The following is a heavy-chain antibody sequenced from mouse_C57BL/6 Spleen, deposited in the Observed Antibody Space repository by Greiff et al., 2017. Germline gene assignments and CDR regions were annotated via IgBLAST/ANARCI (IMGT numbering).Heavy chain of an antibody. D-gene: IGHD2-2*01. CDR3: ARFYGYDEGAWVAY. V-gene: IGHV2-2*01. CDR2: IWSGGST. J-gene: IGHJ3*01. Sequence: QVQLQQSGPGLVQPSQSLSITCTVSGFSLTSYGVHWVRQSPGKGLEWLGVIWSGGSTDYNAAFISRLSISKDNSKSQVFFKMNSLQADDTAIYYCARFYGYDEGAWVAYWGQGTLVTVSA. CDR1: GFSLTSYG.